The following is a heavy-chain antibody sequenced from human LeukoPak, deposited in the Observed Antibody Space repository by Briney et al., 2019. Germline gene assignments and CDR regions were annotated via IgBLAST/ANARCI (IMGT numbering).Heavy chain of an antibody. V-gene: IGHV1-69*13. CDR1: GGTFIIYA. Sequence: SVMVSSTASGGTFIIYAISWVRQAPGQGLEWMGGIIPIFGTANYAQKFQGRVTITADESTSTAYMELSSLRSEDTAVYYCASGSGSYYPWGQGTLVTVSS. J-gene: IGHJ5*02. CDR3: ASGSGSYYP. CDR2: IIPIFGTA. D-gene: IGHD3-10*01.